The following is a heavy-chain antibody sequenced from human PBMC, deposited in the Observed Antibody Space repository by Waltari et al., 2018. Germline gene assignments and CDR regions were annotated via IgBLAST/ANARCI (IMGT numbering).Heavy chain of an antibody. D-gene: IGHD4-17*01. CDR2: VDYSGTT. CDR3: AREIYGGNSRPFDY. CDR1: GGSISSYY. J-gene: IGHJ4*02. Sequence: QVQLQESGPGLLKPSDTLSLTCSISGGSISSYYWNWFRQPPGKGLEWLGNVDYSGTTNYTPSLKSRVTISVDTSKNQVSLQLRSVTAADTAVYYCAREIYGGNSRPFDYWGQGMLVTVSS. V-gene: IGHV4-59*07.